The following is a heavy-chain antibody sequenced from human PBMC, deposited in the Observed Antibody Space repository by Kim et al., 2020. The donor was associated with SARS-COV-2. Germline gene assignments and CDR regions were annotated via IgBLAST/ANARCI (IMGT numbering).Heavy chain of an antibody. CDR1: GFTFSRYS. V-gene: IGHV3-48*02. Sequence: GGSLRLSCAASGFTFSRYSMHWVRHAPGKGLEWVSSISSSATLIFYADSVRGRFTISRDNARNSLYLQMNSLRDEDTAVYYCAKDRSYLFDYWGQGTLVT. J-gene: IGHJ4*02. CDR2: ISSSATLI. D-gene: IGHD1-26*01. CDR3: AKDRSYLFDY.